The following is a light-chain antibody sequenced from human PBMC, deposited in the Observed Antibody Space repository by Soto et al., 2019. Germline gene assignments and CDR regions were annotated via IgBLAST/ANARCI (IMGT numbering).Light chain of an antibody. Sequence: QPALTQPASVSGSPGQSITISCTGTSSDVGGYNFVSWYQQRPGEAPKLIIYEVTNRPSGLFNRFSGSKSGNTASLTISGLQTEDEADYYCSSYTTGSPYVFGTGTKVTVL. CDR2: EVT. CDR1: SSDVGGYNF. J-gene: IGLJ1*01. CDR3: SSYTTGSPYV. V-gene: IGLV2-14*01.